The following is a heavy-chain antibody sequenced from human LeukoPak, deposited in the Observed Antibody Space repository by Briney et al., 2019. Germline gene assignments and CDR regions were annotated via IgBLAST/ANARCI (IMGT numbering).Heavy chain of an antibody. Sequence: PSETLSLTCTVSGYSISSGYYWGWIRQPPGKGLEWIGSIYHSGSTYYNPSLKSRVTISVDTSKNQFSLKLSSVTAADTAVYYCARDTGIQLWLRYFDYWGQGTLATVSS. V-gene: IGHV4-38-2*02. J-gene: IGHJ4*02. CDR1: GYSISSGYY. D-gene: IGHD5-18*01. CDR2: IYHSGST. CDR3: ARDTGIQLWLRYFDY.